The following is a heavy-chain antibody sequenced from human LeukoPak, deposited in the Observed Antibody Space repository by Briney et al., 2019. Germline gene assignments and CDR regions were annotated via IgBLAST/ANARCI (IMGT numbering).Heavy chain of an antibody. CDR3: ARVSSSMGGAADY. J-gene: IGHJ4*02. Sequence: GGSLRLSCAASGFTFSSYWMSWVRQAPGKGLEWVANIKQGGNEKYYVDSVKGRFIISRDNAKDSVSLEMNNLRAEDTALYFCARVSSSMGGAADYWGQGTLVTVSS. CDR1: GFTFSSYW. D-gene: IGHD2-15*01. CDR2: IKQGGNEK. V-gene: IGHV3-7*01.